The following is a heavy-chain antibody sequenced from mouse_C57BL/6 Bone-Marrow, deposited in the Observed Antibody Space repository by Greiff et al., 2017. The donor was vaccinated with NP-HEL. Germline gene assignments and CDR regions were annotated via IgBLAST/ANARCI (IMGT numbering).Heavy chain of an antibody. CDR2: INPNNGGT. CDR1: GYTFTDYY. J-gene: IGHJ3*01. V-gene: IGHV1-26*01. CDR3: ERDDYDAGY. D-gene: IGHD2-4*01. Sequence: EVKLQQSGPELVKPGASVKISCKASGYTFTDYYMNWVKQSHGKSLEWIGDINPNNGGTSYNEKLKGKATLTGDKSSSTAYMELRSLTSEDSAVYYCERDDYDAGYWGQGTLVTVSA.